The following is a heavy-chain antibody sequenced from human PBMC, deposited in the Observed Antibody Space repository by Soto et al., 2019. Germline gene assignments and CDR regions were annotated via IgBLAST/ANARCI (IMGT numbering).Heavy chain of an antibody. Sequence: ASETLSLTCAVYGGSFSGYYWSWIRQPPGKGLEWIGEINHSGSTNYNPSLKSRVTISVDTSKNQFSLKLSSVTAADTAVYYCARGQPYYDFWSGYYTLYYYYGMDVWGQGTTVTVSS. CDR1: GGSFSGYY. V-gene: IGHV4-34*01. J-gene: IGHJ6*02. CDR2: INHSGST. D-gene: IGHD3-3*01. CDR3: ARGQPYYDFWSGYYTLYYYYGMDV.